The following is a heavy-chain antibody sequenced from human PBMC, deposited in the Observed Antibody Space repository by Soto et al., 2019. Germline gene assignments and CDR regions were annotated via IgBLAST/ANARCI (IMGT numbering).Heavy chain of an antibody. Sequence: GGSLRLSCAASGFTFADYTSHWVRQAPGKGLEWVSLIGWDGRDTYYADSVQGRFTISRDNGKNSLFLHMNSLRSDDTAFYYCAATWPDDAFHVWGQGTVVTVS. D-gene: IGHD1-26*01. J-gene: IGHJ3*01. V-gene: IGHV3-43*01. CDR2: IGWDGRDT. CDR3: AATWPDDAFHV. CDR1: GFTFADYT.